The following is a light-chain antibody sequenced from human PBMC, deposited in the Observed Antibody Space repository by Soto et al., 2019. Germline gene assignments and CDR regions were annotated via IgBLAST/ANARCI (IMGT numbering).Light chain of an antibody. CDR3: HQVYTYPRT. CDR1: QTISSW. Sequence: DIQMTQSPSTLSGSVGDRVTITCRASQTISSWLVWYQQKPGKAPKLLIFGASTLQNGVPARFSGGGFGTEFTLTITSLQPEDFATYYCHQVYTYPRTFGQGTKVDIK. V-gene: IGKV1-5*01. J-gene: IGKJ1*01. CDR2: GAS.